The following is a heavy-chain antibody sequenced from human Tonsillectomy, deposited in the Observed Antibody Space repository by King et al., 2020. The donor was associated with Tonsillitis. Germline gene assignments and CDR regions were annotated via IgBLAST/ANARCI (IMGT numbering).Heavy chain of an antibody. Sequence: VQLVESGGNLLQPGGSLRLSCAASGFIFSTYSMNWVRQAPGKGLEWISYISSNSDTIYYADSVKGRFTVSRDNAKNSLYLQMNSRRAEDTAVYYCARNSGPDYWGQGTLVTVSS. CDR1: GFIFSTYS. D-gene: IGHD5-12*01. CDR2: ISSNSDTI. J-gene: IGHJ4*02. V-gene: IGHV3-48*01. CDR3: ARNSGPDY.